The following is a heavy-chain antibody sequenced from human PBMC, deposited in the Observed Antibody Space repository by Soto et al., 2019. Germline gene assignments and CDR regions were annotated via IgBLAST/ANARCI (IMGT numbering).Heavy chain of an antibody. V-gene: IGHV3-9*01. CDR2: ISRDSRSI. CDR3: VKDALTTVAYYFDY. D-gene: IGHD4-17*01. Sequence: PVGSLRLSCEVSGFRFDDYGMHWVRQAPGKGLEWIAGISRDSRSISYGASMKGRFTISRDNAKNSLYLQLNSLRADDTAFYYCVKDALTTVAYYFDYWGQGALVTVPQ. CDR1: GFRFDDYG. J-gene: IGHJ4*02.